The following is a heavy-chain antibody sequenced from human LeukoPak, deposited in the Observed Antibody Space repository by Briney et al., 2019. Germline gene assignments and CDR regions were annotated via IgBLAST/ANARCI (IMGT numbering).Heavy chain of an antibody. CDR3: ARGDPGSTWSCFDN. Sequence: GGSLRLSCAASGFTFSSYTMNWVRQAPGRGLEWVAYIRSSGSAMNYADAVKGRFIISRDNAQNSLFLQMNSLSAEDTGVYYCARGDPGSTWSCFDNWGLGTLVTVSP. J-gene: IGHJ4*02. D-gene: IGHD6-13*01. V-gene: IGHV3-48*04. CDR2: IRSSGSAM. CDR1: GFTFSSYT.